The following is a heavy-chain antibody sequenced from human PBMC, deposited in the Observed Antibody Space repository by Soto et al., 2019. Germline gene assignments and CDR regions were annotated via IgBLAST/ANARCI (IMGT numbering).Heavy chain of an antibody. CDR1: GLTSTGYY. D-gene: IGHD2-8*01. J-gene: IGHJ4*02. V-gene: IGHV1-2*04. Sequence: APVKVSSQASGLTSTGYYMHWVRPAPAHSLEWMGLINPNRGGTNYAQKFQGWVTMTSDTSISTAYMELSRLRSNDTAVYYCARGYHCTNGVCYRGPFDYWGQGTLVTVSS. CDR2: INPNRGGT. CDR3: ARGYHCTNGVCYRGPFDY.